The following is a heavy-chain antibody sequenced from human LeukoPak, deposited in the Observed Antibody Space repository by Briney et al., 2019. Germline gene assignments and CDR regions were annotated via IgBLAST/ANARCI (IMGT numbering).Heavy chain of an antibody. Sequence: SETLSLTCTVSGGSISSYHWSWIRQPPGKGLEWIGYIYYSGSTNYNPSLKSRVTISVDTSKNQFSLKLSSVTAADTAVYYCARNVLLWFGELIDWGQGTLVTVSS. CDR2: IYYSGST. D-gene: IGHD3-10*01. CDR1: GGSISSYH. J-gene: IGHJ4*02. CDR3: ARNVLLWFGELID. V-gene: IGHV4-59*01.